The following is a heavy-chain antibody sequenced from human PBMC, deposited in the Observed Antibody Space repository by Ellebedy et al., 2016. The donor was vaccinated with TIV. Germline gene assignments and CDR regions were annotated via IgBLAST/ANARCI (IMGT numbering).Heavy chain of an antibody. CDR3: ATDRGERGLPSFFDC. V-gene: IGHV3-21*06. Sequence: PGGSLRLSCAASGLPLHNYSVNWVRQAPGKGLEWVSSISGNGLYIKYTELVKGRFTISRDSAKNSVSLQMDSLRAEDTAVYYCATDRGERGLPSFFDCWGQGTPVTVSS. CDR2: ISGNGLYI. J-gene: IGHJ4*02. D-gene: IGHD1-1*01. CDR1: GLPLHNYS.